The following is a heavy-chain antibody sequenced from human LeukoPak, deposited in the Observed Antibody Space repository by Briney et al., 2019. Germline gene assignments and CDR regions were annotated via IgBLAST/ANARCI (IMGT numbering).Heavy chain of an antibody. CDR2: ISDTGSI. CDR3: ARTVDTAMVGRSV. D-gene: IGHD5-18*01. J-gene: IGHJ6*02. Sequence: SETLSLTCTVSGGSISSYYWSWIRQPPGKGLEWIAYISDTGSINYNPSLKSRVTISLDTSKNQFSLKLSSVTAADTAVYYCARTVDTAMVGRSVWGQGTTVTVSS. V-gene: IGHV4-59*08. CDR1: GGSISSYY.